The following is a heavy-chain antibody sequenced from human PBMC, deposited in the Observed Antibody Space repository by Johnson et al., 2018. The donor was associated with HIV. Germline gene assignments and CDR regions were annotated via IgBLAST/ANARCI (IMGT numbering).Heavy chain of an antibody. Sequence: QVQLVESGGGVVQPGRSLRLSCAASGFTFSSYAMHWVRQAPGKGLEWVAVISYDGSNKYYADSVKGRFTISRDNSKNTLYLQMNSLRTEDTALYYCAKDRQATSTLGAFDIWGQGNMVIVSS. J-gene: IGHJ3*02. CDR1: GFTFSSYA. V-gene: IGHV3-30*04. CDR3: AKDRQATSTLGAFDI. CDR2: ISYDGSNK. D-gene: IGHD5-24*01.